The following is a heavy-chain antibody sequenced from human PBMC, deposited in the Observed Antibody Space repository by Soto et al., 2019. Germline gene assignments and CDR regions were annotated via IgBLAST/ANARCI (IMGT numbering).Heavy chain of an antibody. D-gene: IGHD2-15*01. CDR3: ERWGYYKKLDY. V-gene: IGHV3-33*03. Sequence: PGGSLRLSCVASGFTFGSNGMRWVRQAPGKGLEWPAVIWYDGSTKYYADSVEGRSTISRDNSRNTLYLQMNSLRAEDTAVYYRERWGYYKKLDYWGQGILVTVSS. J-gene: IGHJ4*02. CDR2: IWYDGSTK. CDR1: GFTFGSNG.